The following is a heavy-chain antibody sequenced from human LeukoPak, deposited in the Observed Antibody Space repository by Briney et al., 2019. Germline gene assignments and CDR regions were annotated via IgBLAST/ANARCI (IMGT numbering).Heavy chain of an antibody. Sequence: PGGSLRLSCAASGFTYSTYGMHWVRQAPGKGLEWVAIIWYDGSDKYYSDSVKGRFTISRDNSKNTLYLQMNSLRAEDTAVYYCARRTSAARNFDYWGQGTLVTVSS. D-gene: IGHD6-25*01. J-gene: IGHJ4*02. CDR2: IWYDGSDK. V-gene: IGHV3-33*01. CDR3: ARRTSAARNFDY. CDR1: GFTYSTYG.